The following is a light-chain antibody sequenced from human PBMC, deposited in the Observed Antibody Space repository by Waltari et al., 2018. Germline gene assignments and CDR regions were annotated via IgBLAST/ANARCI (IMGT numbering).Light chain of an antibody. CDR3: QQYNSYST. CDR2: NAS. Sequence: DIQMTQSPSTLSASVGDRVTITCRASQIISNYLDVYQQNPGKAPKRLIYNASSLESGVPSRFSGRGYGTEFTLTISSLQPDDFATYYCQQYNSYSTFGQGTKVEIK. CDR1: QIISNY. J-gene: IGKJ1*01. V-gene: IGKV1-5*03.